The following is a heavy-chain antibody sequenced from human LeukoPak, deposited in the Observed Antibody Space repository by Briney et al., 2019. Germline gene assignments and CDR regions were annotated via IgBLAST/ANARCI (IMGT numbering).Heavy chain of an antibody. V-gene: IGHV3-7*01. CDR2: INQNGSEK. CDR1: GFTFSSYW. J-gene: IGHJ4*02. CDR3: ARDLPDY. Sequence: GGSLRLSCAASGFTFSSYWMSWVRQAPGKGLEWVANINQNGSEKYYADSVKGQFTISRDDPKNSLYLQMNSLRAEDTAIYYCARDLPDYWGRGTLVTVSS.